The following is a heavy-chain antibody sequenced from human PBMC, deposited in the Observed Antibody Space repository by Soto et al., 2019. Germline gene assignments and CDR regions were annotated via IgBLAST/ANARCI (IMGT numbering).Heavy chain of an antibody. Sequence: SETLSLTCAVYGGSFSGYYWSWIRQPPGKGLEWIGEINHSGSTNYNPSLKSRVTISVDTSKNEFSLKLSSVTAADTAVYYCARHSSGTSLDPWGQGTLVTVSS. CDR1: GGSFSGYY. CDR3: ARHSSGTSLDP. CDR2: INHSGST. D-gene: IGHD3-10*01. V-gene: IGHV4-34*01. J-gene: IGHJ5*02.